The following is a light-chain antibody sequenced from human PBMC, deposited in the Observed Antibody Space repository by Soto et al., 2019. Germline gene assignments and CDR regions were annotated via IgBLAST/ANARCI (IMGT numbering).Light chain of an antibody. Sequence: EIVLTQSPGTLSLSPGERVTLSCTASQSFGTNYLAWYLQKPGQAPRLLIYATSSRATGIPDRFSGSGSGTDFTLSISRLEPEDFAVYYCQQYATTPWTFGQGTKVEIK. V-gene: IGKV3-20*01. CDR3: QQYATTPWT. CDR2: ATS. J-gene: IGKJ1*01. CDR1: QSFGTNY.